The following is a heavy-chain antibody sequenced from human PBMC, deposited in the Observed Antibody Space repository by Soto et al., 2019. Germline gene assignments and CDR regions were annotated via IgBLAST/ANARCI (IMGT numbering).Heavy chain of an antibody. J-gene: IGHJ3*02. V-gene: IGHV4-31*03. CDR1: GGSISSGGYY. CDR2: IYYSGST. Sequence: QVQLQESGPGLVKPSQTLSLTCTVSGGSISSGGYYWSWIRQHPGKGLEWIGHIYYSGSTYYNTSLRSRVTISVDTSKTQVSLQVSSVTDADTDAYYCARSDDGDGWDTHAIWGQGTMVTVSS. CDR3: ARSDDGDGWDTHAI. D-gene: IGHD4-17*01.